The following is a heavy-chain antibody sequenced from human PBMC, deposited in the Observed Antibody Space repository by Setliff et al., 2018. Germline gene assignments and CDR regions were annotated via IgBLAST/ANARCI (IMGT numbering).Heavy chain of an antibody. D-gene: IGHD6-19*01. V-gene: IGHV1-2*02. CDR3: ARATRDSGGWYYEYNWFDP. CDR1: GYTFSAYY. Sequence: GASVKVSCKASGYTFSAYYIHWVRQAPGQGLEWMGWINPHSGGTNFPQTFQGRVTMTRDTSINTAYMGLSTLTSDDTAVYFCARATRDSGGWYYEYNWFDPWGQGTLVTVSS. CDR2: INPHSGGT. J-gene: IGHJ5*02.